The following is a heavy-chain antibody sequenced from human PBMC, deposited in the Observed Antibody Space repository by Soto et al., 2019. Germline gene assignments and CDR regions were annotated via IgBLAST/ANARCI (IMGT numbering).Heavy chain of an antibody. V-gene: IGHV1-3*01. CDR1: GYTFTSYA. Sequence: ASVKVSCKASGYTFTSYAMHWVRQAPGQRLEWMGWINAGNGNTKYSQKFQGRVTITRDTSASTAYMELSSLRSEDTAVYYCARDAAGGSGSYYKGYYTDVWGKGTTVTVSS. CDR2: INAGNGNT. CDR3: ARDAAGGSGSYYKGYYTDV. J-gene: IGHJ6*03. D-gene: IGHD3-10*01.